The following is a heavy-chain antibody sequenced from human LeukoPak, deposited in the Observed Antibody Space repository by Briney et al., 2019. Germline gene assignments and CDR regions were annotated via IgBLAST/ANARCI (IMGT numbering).Heavy chain of an antibody. CDR3: ARGPSGWGSLDY. Sequence: GGSLRLSCAASGFTFDDYAMHWVRQAPGKGLEWVSGISWNSGSIGYADSVKGRFTISRDNAKNSLYLQMNSLRAEDTAVYYCARGPSGWGSLDYWGQGTLVTVSS. J-gene: IGHJ4*02. CDR1: GFTFDDYA. D-gene: IGHD7-27*01. CDR2: ISWNSGSI. V-gene: IGHV3-9*01.